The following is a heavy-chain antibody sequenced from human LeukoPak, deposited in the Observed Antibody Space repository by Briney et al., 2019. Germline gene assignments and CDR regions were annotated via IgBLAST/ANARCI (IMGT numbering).Heavy chain of an antibody. J-gene: IGHJ4*02. D-gene: IGHD3-10*01. CDR3: ASLTLSGSYLNSFDY. V-gene: IGHV3-48*03. Sequence: SGGSLRLSCAASGFTFSSYEMNWVRQAPGKGLEWVSYISSSGSTIYYADSVKGRFTISRDNAKNSLYLQMNSLRAEDTAVYYCASLTLSGSYLNSFDYWGQGTLVTVSS. CDR1: GFTFSSYE. CDR2: ISSSGSTI.